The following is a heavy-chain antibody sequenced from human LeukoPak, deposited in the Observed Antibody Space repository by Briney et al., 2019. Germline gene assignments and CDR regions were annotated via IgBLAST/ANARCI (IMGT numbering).Heavy chain of an antibody. D-gene: IGHD1-7*01. J-gene: IGHJ4*02. V-gene: IGHV1-2*02. CDR1: GYTFTDYY. Sequence: GASVKVSCKASGYTFTDYYMHWVRQAPGQGFEWMGWIDPNSGGTNYAQKFQGRVTMTRDTSISTAYMELSRLRSDDTAVYYCARYVTGTSFLFDYWGQGTLVTVSS. CDR2: IDPNSGGT. CDR3: ARYVTGTSFLFDY.